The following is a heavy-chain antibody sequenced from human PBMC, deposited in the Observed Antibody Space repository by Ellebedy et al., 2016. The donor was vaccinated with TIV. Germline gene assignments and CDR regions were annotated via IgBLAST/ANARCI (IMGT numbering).Heavy chain of an antibody. D-gene: IGHD6-19*01. CDR2: INSDGSST. V-gene: IGHV3-74*01. J-gene: IGHJ2*01. CDR3: AKIAMSGLWYFDL. Sequence: GESLKISCAASGFTFSSYWMHWVRQAPGKGLVWVSRINSDGSSTSYADSVKGRFTISRDNSKNTLYLQMNSRRAEDTAIYYCAKIAMSGLWYFDLWGRGTLVTVSS. CDR1: GFTFSSYW.